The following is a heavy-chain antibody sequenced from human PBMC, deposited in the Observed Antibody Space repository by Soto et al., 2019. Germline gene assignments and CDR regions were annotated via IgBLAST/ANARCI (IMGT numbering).Heavy chain of an antibody. V-gene: IGHV3-23*05. D-gene: IGHD2-21*01. Sequence: GGSLRLSCTASGLPHSSFAMMWVRQAPGKGLECVSGIYGSGRGIEYADSVKGRFTISRDNSKNTVYLQMTDLRADDTAVYYFAKDAVYNDGLWLMDHWGQGTQVTVSS. CDR1: GLPHSSFA. CDR2: IYGSGRGI. CDR3: AKDAVYNDGLWLMDH. J-gene: IGHJ4*02.